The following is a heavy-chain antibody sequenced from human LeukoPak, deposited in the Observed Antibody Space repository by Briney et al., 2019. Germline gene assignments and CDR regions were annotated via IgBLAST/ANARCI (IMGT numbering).Heavy chain of an antibody. D-gene: IGHD1-26*01. CDR1: GFTFSSYE. CDR3: AVGEYYLDY. J-gene: IGHJ4*02. CDR2: ISSSGSTI. Sequence: GGSLRLSCAASGFTFSSYEMNWVRQAPGKGLEWVSYISSSGSTIYYADSVKGRFTISRDNVKNSLYLQMNSLRAEDTAIYYCAVGEYYLDYWGQGTLVPVSS. V-gene: IGHV3-48*03.